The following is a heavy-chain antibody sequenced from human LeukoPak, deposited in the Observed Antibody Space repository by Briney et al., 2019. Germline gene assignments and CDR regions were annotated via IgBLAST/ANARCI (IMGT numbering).Heavy chain of an antibody. CDR1: GYTFTGYY. J-gene: IGHJ4*02. V-gene: IGHV1-2*02. CDR2: INPNGGGT. CDR3: GRGGGVRTTVTGY. D-gene: IGHD4-17*01. Sequence: ASVKVSCKASGYTFTGYYMHWVRQAPGQGLEWMGWINPNGGGTNYAQKFQGRVTMTRDTSISTAYMELSRLRSDDTAVYYCGRGGGVRTTVTGYWGQGTLVTVSS.